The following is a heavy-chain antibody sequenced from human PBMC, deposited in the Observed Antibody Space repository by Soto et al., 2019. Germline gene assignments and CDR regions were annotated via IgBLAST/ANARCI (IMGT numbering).Heavy chain of an antibody. J-gene: IGHJ6*03. CDR2: IIPIFGTA. CDR1: GGTFSSYA. D-gene: IGHD1-7*01. V-gene: IGHV1-69*13. Sequence: SVKVSCKASGGTFSSYAISWVRQAPGQGLEWMGGIIPIFGTANYAQKFQGRVTINADESTSTAYMELSSLRSEDTALYYCAKGGAGTTLGRYMDVWGKGTTVTVSS. CDR3: AKGGAGTTLGRYMDV.